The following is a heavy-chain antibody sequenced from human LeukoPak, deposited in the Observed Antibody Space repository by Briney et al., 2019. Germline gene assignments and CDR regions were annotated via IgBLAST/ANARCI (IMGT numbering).Heavy chain of an antibody. CDR3: ARDRFNPTYGDYGRWGDY. D-gene: IGHD4-17*01. J-gene: IGHJ4*02. Sequence: PGGSLRLSCAASGFTFSSYWMSWVRQAPGKGLEWVANIKQDGSEKYYVDSVKGRFTISRDNAKNSLYLQMNSLRAEDTAVYYCARDRFNPTYGDYGRWGDYWGQGTLVAVSS. CDR1: GFTFSSYW. CDR2: IKQDGSEK. V-gene: IGHV3-7*03.